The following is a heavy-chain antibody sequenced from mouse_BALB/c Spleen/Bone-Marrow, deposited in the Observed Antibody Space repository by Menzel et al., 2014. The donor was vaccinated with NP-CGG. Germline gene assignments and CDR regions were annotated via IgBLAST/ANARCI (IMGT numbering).Heavy chain of an antibody. D-gene: IGHD1-1*01. CDR3: ASYYYGAAWFAY. CDR1: GFNIKDTY. V-gene: IGHV14-3*02. CDR2: IDPANGNT. J-gene: IGHJ3*01. Sequence: VQLKDSGAELVKPGASVKLSCTASGFNIKDTYMHWVKQRPEQGLEWIGRIDPANGNTKYDPKFQGKATITADTSSNTAYLQLSSLTAEDTAVDYCASYYYGAAWFAYWGQGTLVTVSA.